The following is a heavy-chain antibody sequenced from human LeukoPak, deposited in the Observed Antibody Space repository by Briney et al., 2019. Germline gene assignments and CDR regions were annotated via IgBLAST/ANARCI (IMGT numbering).Heavy chain of an antibody. Sequence: GESLEISCKGSGYSFTSYWIGWVRQMPGKGLEWMGIIHPGDSDTRYSPSFQGQVTISADRSISTAYLQWSSLKASDTAMYYCARPMEGSYYFHDAFDIWGQGTMVTVSS. CDR3: ARPMEGSYYFHDAFDI. CDR2: IHPGDSDT. V-gene: IGHV5-51*01. D-gene: IGHD1-26*01. J-gene: IGHJ3*02. CDR1: GYSFTSYW.